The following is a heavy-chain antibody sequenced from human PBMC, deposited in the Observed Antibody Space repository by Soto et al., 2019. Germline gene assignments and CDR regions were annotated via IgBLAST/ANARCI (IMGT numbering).Heavy chain of an antibody. J-gene: IGHJ6*02. D-gene: IGHD3-9*01. CDR2: IFSDNER. V-gene: IGHV2-26*01. CDR1: GFSLTTGKMG. CDR3: ARMKVDSYQFYYAMDV. Sequence: GSGPTLVNPTATLTLTCNVAGFSLTTGKMGVSWIRQPPGKALEWLAHIFSDNERSYSTSLQGRLTISKDTSGSQVVLSMTNVDPVDTATYYCARMKVDSYQFYYAMDVWGQGTTVTVSS.